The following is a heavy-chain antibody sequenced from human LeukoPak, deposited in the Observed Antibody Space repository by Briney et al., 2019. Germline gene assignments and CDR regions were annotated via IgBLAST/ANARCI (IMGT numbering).Heavy chain of an antibody. D-gene: IGHD2-15*01. J-gene: IGHJ3*02. CDR3: ARDCSGGSCYGAFDI. CDR1: GASIRSGDYY. V-gene: IGHV4-30-4*01. Sequence: SSETLSLTCTVSGASIRSGDYYWSWIRQPPGKGLEWIGYIYDSGSTYYNPSLKSRITISVDTSENRFSLKLSSVTATDTAVYYCARDCSGGSCYGAFDIWGQGTMVTVSS. CDR2: IYDSGST.